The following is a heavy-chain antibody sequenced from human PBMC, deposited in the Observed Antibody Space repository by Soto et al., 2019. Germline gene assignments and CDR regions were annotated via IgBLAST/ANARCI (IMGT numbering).Heavy chain of an antibody. V-gene: IGHV3-66*01. CDR3: ARGRGSTGYLGREHYFDY. J-gene: IGHJ4*02. D-gene: IGHD2-2*01. CDR2: IDIGGNT. Sequence: EWVSIIDIGGNTYYADSVKDRFTISRDNSRNTLYLHMDSLRAEDTAVYYCARGRGSTGYLGREHYFDYWGQGTLVTVSS.